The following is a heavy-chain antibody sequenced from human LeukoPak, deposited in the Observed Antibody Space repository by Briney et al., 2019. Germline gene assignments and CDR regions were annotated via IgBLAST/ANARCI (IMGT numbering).Heavy chain of an antibody. Sequence: PGGSLRLSCAASGFTFSSYGMHWVRQAPGKGLEWVAVISYDGSNKYYADSVKGRFTNSRDNSKNTLYLQMNSLRAEDTAVYYCAKDDGGGTNDYYYYGMDVWGQGTTVTVSS. CDR1: GFTFSSYG. V-gene: IGHV3-30*18. D-gene: IGHD1-7*01. CDR3: AKDDGGGTNDYYYYGMDV. CDR2: ISYDGSNK. J-gene: IGHJ6*02.